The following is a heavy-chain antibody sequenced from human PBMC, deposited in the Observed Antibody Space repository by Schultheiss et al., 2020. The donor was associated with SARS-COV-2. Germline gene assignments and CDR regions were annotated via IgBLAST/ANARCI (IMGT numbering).Heavy chain of an antibody. V-gene: IGHV4-31*03. CDR1: GGSISSGGYY. CDR3: ARAGGGWEGSYYYYYGMEV. J-gene: IGHJ6*02. CDR2: IYYSGST. D-gene: IGHD1-26*01. Sequence: SETLSLTCTVSGGSISSGGYYWSWIRQHPGKGLEWIGYIYYSGSTYYNPSLKSRVTISVDTSKNQFSLKLSSVTAADTAVYYCARAGGGWEGSYYYYYGMEVWGQGTTVTVSS.